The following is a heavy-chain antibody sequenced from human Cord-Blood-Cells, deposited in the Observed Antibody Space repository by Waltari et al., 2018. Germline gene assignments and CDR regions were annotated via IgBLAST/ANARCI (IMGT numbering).Heavy chain of an antibody. D-gene: IGHD7-27*01. Sequence: QVQLQESGPGLVKPSQTLSLTCTVSGGSISSGGYYWSWIRPHPGKGLEWIGYIYYSGSTYYNPSLKSRVTISVDTSKNQFSLKLSSVTAADTAVYYCARDRISGDASDAFDIWGQGTMVTVSS. CDR2: IYYSGST. V-gene: IGHV4-31*03. J-gene: IGHJ3*02. CDR3: ARDRISGDASDAFDI. CDR1: GGSISSGGYY.